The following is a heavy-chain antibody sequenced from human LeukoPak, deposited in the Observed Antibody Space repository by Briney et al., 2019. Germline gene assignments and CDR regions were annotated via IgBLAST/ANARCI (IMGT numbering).Heavy chain of an antibody. D-gene: IGHD3-3*01. J-gene: IGHJ4*02. CDR3: TRDHDFWRKDYFDY. V-gene: IGHV3-49*04. CDR2: IRSKAYGGTT. CDR1: GFTFGDYA. Sequence: PGGSLRLSCTASGFTFGDYAMSWVRQAPGKGLEWVGFIRSKAYGGTTEYAASVKGRFTISRDDSKSIAYLQMNSLKTEDAAVYYCTRDHDFWRKDYFDYWGQGTLVTVSS.